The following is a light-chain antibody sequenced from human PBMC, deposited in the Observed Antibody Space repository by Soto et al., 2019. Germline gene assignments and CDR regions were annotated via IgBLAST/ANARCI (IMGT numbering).Light chain of an antibody. CDR3: SSYTRSNSRV. CDR1: SSDVGGYNY. V-gene: IGLV2-14*01. CDR2: EVS. Sequence: QSALTQPASMSGSPGQSITISCTGTSSDVGGYNYVSWYQQHPGKAPKLLIYEVSDRPSGVSNRFSGSKSGNTASLTISGLQAEDEADYYCSSYTRSNSRVFGGGTKLTVL. J-gene: IGLJ2*01.